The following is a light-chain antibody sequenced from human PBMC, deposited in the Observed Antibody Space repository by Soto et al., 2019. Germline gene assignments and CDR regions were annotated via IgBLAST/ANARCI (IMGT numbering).Light chain of an antibody. CDR3: QSFDNGLSGWV. V-gene: IGLV1-40*01. CDR2: GDT. J-gene: IGLJ3*02. Sequence: QSFLTQPPSVSGAPGQRVTISCIGTSSNIGSTYDVHWYQHFPGTAPKLLVYGDTNRPSGVPDRFSGSRSGTSASLAITGLQPEDEADYYCQSFDNGLSGWVFGGGTKLTV. CDR1: SSNIGSTYD.